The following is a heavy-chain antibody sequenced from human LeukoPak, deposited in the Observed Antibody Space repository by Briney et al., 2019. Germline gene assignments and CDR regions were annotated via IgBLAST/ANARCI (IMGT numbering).Heavy chain of an antibody. V-gene: IGHV4-59*01. CDR3: ARGKLDFWSGFLHYYMDV. J-gene: IGHJ6*03. CDR2: IYYSGST. Sequence: SETLSLTCTVSGGSISSYYWSWIRQPPGKGLEWIGYIYYSGSTNYNPSLKSRVTISVDTSKNQFSLKLSSVTAADTAVYYCARGKLDFWSGFLHYYMDVWGKGTTVTVSS. CDR1: GGSISSYY. D-gene: IGHD3-3*01.